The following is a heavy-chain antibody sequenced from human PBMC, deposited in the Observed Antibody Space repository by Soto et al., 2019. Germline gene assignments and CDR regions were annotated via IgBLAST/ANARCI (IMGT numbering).Heavy chain of an antibody. V-gene: IGHV4-39*01. CDR2: IYDNGRT. J-gene: IGHJ4*02. Sequence: QLQLQESGQGLWNLWGTLSPTCTFPVGSFVIISYYWNWIRHPPGKGRGWIANIYDNGRTFYNPSLWSRVTVSVDTSKNQFSLKVTSVSAADTAIYYCARRYCSGGICYYFDLWGQGTLVTVSS. D-gene: IGHD2-15*01. CDR3: ARRYCSGGICYYFDL. CDR1: VGSFVIISYY.